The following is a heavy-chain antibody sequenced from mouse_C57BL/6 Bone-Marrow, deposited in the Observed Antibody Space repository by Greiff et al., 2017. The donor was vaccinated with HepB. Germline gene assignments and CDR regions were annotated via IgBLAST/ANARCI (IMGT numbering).Heavy chain of an antibody. Sequence: EVQGVESGGGLVKPGGSLKLSCAASGFTFSDYGMHWVRQAPEKGLEWVAYISSGSSTIYYADTVKGRFTISRDNAKNTLFLQMTSLRSEDTAMYYCARGVYYGNFLDYWGQGTTLTVSS. CDR2: ISSGSSTI. J-gene: IGHJ2*01. CDR3: ARGVYYGNFLDY. D-gene: IGHD2-1*01. CDR1: GFTFSDYG. V-gene: IGHV5-17*01.